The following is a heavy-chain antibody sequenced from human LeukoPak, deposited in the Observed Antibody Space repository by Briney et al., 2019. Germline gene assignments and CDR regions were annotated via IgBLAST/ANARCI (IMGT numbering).Heavy chain of an antibody. CDR2: ISYDGSNK. J-gene: IGHJ6*02. D-gene: IGHD2-21*02. CDR1: GFTFSSYG. Sequence: PGGSLRLSCAASGFTFSSYGMHWVRQAPGKGLEWVAVISYDGSNKYYADSVKGRFTISRDNSKNTLYLQMISLRAEDTAVYYCAKDRIVVVTATQNYYGMDVWGQGTTVTVSS. CDR3: AKDRIVVVTATQNYYGMDV. V-gene: IGHV3-30*18.